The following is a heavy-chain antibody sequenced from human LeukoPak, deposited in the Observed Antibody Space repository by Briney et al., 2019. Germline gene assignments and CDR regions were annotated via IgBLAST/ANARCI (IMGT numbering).Heavy chain of an antibody. CDR3: ARDVTLFGDQVFFWFDP. D-gene: IGHD3-3*01. J-gene: IGHJ5*02. V-gene: IGHV4-61*02. CDR2: IYTSGST. Sequence: SETLSLTCTVSGGSISSGSYYWSWIRQTAGKGLEWIGRIYTSGSTNYNPSLKSRVTISVDTSKNQFSLKLSSVTAADTAVYYCARDVTLFGDQVFFWFDPWGQGTLVTVSS. CDR1: GGSISSGSYY.